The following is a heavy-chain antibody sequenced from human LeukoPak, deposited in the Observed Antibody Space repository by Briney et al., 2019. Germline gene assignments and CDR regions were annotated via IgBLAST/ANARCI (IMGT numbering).Heavy chain of an antibody. D-gene: IGHD3-16*01. CDR2: ISAYNGNT. J-gene: IGHJ4*02. Sequence: ASVKVSCKASGYTFTSYGISWVRQAPGQGLEWMGWISAYNGNTNYAQKLQGRVTMTRDTSIGTAYMELSRLRSDDTAVYYCARVRYRLAETYIDYWGQGTLVTVSS. CDR1: GYTFTSYG. CDR3: ARVRYRLAETYIDY. V-gene: IGHV1-18*01.